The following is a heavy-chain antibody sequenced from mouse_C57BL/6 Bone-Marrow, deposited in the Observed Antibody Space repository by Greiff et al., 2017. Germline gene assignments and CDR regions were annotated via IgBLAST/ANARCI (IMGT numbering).Heavy chain of an antibody. Sequence: VQLQQSGAELARPGASVKLSCKASGYTFTSYGISWVKQRTGQGLEWIGEIYPRSGNTYYNEKFKGKATLTADKSSSTAYMELRSLTSEDSAVXYCAVRLLRGDCGYWGQGTTRTVSS. J-gene: IGHJ2*01. V-gene: IGHV1-81*01. D-gene: IGHD2-3*01. CDR1: GYTFTSYG. CDR3: AVRLLRGDCGY. CDR2: IYPRSGNT.